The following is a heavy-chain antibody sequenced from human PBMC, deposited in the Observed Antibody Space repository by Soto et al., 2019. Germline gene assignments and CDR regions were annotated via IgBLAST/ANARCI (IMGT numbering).Heavy chain of an antibody. J-gene: IGHJ6*02. V-gene: IGHV4-31*03. CDR3: AGHRRQQLVPPYYYGMDV. D-gene: IGHD6-13*01. Sequence: QVQLQESGPGLVKHSQTLSLTCTVSGGSISSGGYYWSWIRQHPGKGLEWIGYIYYSGSTYYNPSLKSRVTISVDTSKNQFSLKLSSVTAADTAVYYCAGHRRQQLVPPYYYGMDVWGQGTTVTVSS. CDR1: GGSISSGGYY. CDR2: IYYSGST.